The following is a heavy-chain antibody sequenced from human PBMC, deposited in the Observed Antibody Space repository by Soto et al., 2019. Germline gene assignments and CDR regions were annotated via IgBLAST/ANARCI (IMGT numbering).Heavy chain of an antibody. CDR2: IYYSGST. Sequence: SETLSLTCTVSGGSISSYYWSWIRQPPGKGLEWIGYIYYSGSTNYNPSLKSRVTISVDTSKNQFSLKLSSVTAADTAVYYCARDAVVPALIPNNYYYYGMDVWGQGTTATVSS. J-gene: IGHJ6*02. D-gene: IGHD2-2*01. CDR1: GGSISSYY. V-gene: IGHV4-59*01. CDR3: ARDAVVPALIPNNYYYYGMDV.